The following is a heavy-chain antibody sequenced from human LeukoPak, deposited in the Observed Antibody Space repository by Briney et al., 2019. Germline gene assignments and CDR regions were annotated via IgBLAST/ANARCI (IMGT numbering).Heavy chain of an antibody. CDR2: IYYSGST. J-gene: IGHJ3*02. V-gene: IGHV4-59*01. Sequence: SETLSLTCTVGGGSISSYYWSWIRQPPGKELEGIGYIYYSGSTNSNPSLKSRVTISVDTAKNQFSLNLRSVTAADTAVYYCARDYSRYYDYAFDSWGQGTMVTVSS. CDR3: ARDYSRYYDYAFDS. CDR1: GGSISSYY. D-gene: IGHD3-22*01.